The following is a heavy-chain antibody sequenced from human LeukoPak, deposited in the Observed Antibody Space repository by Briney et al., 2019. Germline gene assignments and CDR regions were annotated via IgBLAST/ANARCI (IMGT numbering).Heavy chain of an antibody. CDR3: ARASAVVVITSNWFDP. J-gene: IGHJ5*02. V-gene: IGHV1-69*04. CDR2: IIPILGIA. D-gene: IGHD3-22*01. Sequence: ASVKVSCKASGGTFSSYAISWVRQAPGQGLEWMGRIIPILGIANYAQKFQGRVTITADKSTSTAYMELSRLRSDDTAVYYCARASAVVVITSNWFDPWGQGTLVTVSS. CDR1: GGTFSSYA.